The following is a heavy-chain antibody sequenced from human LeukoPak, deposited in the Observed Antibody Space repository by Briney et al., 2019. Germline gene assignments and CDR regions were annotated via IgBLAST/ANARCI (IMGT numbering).Heavy chain of an antibody. J-gene: IGHJ4*02. CDR2: ISSSSSYI. CDR1: GFTFSYYS. V-gene: IGHV3-21*01. CDR3: AKVAKYYYGSETYYFFEH. Sequence: GGSLRLSCAASGFTFSYYSMNWVRQAPGKGLEWVSSISSSSSYIYYADSVKGRFTISRDNAQNSLYLQMNSLRVEDTAVYYCAKVAKYYYGSETYYFFEHWGQGTPVTASS. D-gene: IGHD3-10*01.